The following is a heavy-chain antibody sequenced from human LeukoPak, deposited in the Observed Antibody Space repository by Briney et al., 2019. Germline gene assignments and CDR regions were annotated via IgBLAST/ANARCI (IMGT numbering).Heavy chain of an antibody. CDR3: ARAISSSWSFYYYYMDV. J-gene: IGHJ6*03. V-gene: IGHV3-7*01. Sequence: PGVSLRLSCAASGFTFSSYWMSWVRQAPGKGLEWVANIKQDGSEKYYVDSVKGRFTISRDNAKNSLYLQLNSLRAEDTAVYYCARAISSSWSFYYYYMDVWGKGTTVTVSS. D-gene: IGHD6-13*01. CDR2: IKQDGSEK. CDR1: GFTFSSYW.